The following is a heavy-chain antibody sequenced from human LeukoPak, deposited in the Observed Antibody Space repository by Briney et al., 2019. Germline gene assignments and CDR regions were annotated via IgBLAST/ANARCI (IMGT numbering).Heavy chain of an antibody. J-gene: IGHJ4*02. Sequence: SETLSLTCAVSDGSISSSNWWSWVRQPPGQGLEWIGEIYHSGTTNYNPSLKSRVTISLDKSKNQFSLILSSVTAADTAVYYCATIVGSTPDYFDNWGQGTLVTVSS. V-gene: IGHV4-4*02. CDR2: IYHSGTT. D-gene: IGHD1-26*01. CDR1: DGSISSSNW. CDR3: ATIVGSTPDYFDN.